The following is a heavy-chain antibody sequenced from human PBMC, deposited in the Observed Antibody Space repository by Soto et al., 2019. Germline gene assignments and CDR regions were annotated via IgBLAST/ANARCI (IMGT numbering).Heavy chain of an antibody. Sequence: QVQLVQSGAEVKKPGASVKVSCKASGYTFTSYDINWVRQATGQGLEWRGWMNPNSGNTVYSQKFQGRVTMNRNTSISRAYMELSSLRSEDTAVYYCASGSNYGPSSGYYLPYWFDPWGQGTLVTVSS. CDR3: ASGSNYGPSSGYYLPYWFDP. CDR2: MNPNSGNT. J-gene: IGHJ5*02. CDR1: GYTFTSYD. D-gene: IGHD3-22*01. V-gene: IGHV1-8*01.